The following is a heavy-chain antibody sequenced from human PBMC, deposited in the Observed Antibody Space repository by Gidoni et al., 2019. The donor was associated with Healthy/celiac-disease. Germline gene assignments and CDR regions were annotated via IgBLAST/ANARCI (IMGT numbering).Heavy chain of an antibody. D-gene: IGHD2-15*01. CDR2: INPSGGST. V-gene: IGHV1-46*01. CDR3: AILRDIVVVVAATHRNAFDI. J-gene: IGHJ3*02. Sequence: AEVKKPGASVKVSCKASGYTFTSYYMHWVRQAPGQGLEWMGIINPSGGSTSYAQKFQGKVTMTRDTSTSTVYMELSSLRSEDTAVYYCAILRDIVVVVAATHRNAFDIWGQGTMVTVSS. CDR1: GYTFTSYY.